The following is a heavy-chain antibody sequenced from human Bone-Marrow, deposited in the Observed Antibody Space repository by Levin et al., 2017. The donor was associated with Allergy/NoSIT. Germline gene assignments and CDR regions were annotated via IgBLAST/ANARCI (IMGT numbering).Heavy chain of an antibody. Sequence: ASVKVSCKASGYTFSSHGISWVRQAPGQGLEWMGWISTFNGNTKYAQKWQGRVTMTTDTSTNTAYMELRSLRADDTAVYYCARDLVTDYYFYYGMDVWGPGTSVTVSS. CDR2: ISTFNGNT. CDR1: GYTFSSHG. J-gene: IGHJ6*02. V-gene: IGHV1-18*01. CDR3: ARDLVTDYYFYYGMDV. D-gene: IGHD2/OR15-2a*01.